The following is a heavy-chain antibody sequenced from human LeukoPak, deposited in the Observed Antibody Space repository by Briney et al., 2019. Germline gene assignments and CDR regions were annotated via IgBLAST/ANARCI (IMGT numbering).Heavy chain of an antibody. Sequence: PSETLSLTCTVSGGSISSSSYYWGWIRQPPGKGLEWIGSIYYSGSTYYNPSLKSRVTISVDTSKNQFSLKLSSVTAADTAVYYCATPYNWNYVLYAFDIWGQGAMVTVSS. CDR3: ATPYNWNYVLYAFDI. J-gene: IGHJ3*02. CDR2: IYYSGST. V-gene: IGHV4-39*01. CDR1: GGSISSSSYY. D-gene: IGHD1-7*01.